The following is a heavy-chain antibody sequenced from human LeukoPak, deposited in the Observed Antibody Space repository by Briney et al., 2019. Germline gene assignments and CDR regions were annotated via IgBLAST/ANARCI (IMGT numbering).Heavy chain of an antibody. Sequence: GASVKVSCKASGYTFTGYYMHWVRQAPGQGLDWLGWIHPDSGGTNSAQKFQGRVTMTRDTSIRTVYMELSRLKSDDTAVYYCGRAPRGYCSGGSCFDYWGQGTLVTVSS. V-gene: IGHV1-2*02. D-gene: IGHD2-15*01. J-gene: IGHJ4*02. CDR3: GRAPRGYCSGGSCFDY. CDR1: GYTFTGYY. CDR2: IHPDSGGT.